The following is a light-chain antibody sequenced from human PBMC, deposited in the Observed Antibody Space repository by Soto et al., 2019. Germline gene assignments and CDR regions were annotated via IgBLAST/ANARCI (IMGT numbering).Light chain of an antibody. Sequence: AIRMTQSPSSFSASTGDRVTITCRASQGISSYLAWCQQKPGKAPKLLIYAASTLQSGVPSRFSGSGSGTDFTLTISCLQSEDFATYYCQQYYSYPRTFGQGTKLEIK. V-gene: IGKV1-8*01. CDR2: AAS. CDR3: QQYYSYPRT. CDR1: QGISSY. J-gene: IGKJ2*01.